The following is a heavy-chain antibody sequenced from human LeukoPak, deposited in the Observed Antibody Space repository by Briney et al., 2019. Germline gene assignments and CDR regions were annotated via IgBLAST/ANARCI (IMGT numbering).Heavy chain of an antibody. V-gene: IGHV1-2*02. Sequence: ASVKVSCKASGYTFTSYGISWVRQAPGQGLEWMGWINPNSGGTNYAQKFQGRVTMTRDTSISTAYMELSRLRSDDTAVYYCARGDYYGSGNYYNLRGDYWFDPWGQGTLVTVSS. CDR1: GYTFTSYG. J-gene: IGHJ5*02. CDR2: INPNSGGT. CDR3: ARGDYYGSGNYYNLRGDYWFDP. D-gene: IGHD3-10*01.